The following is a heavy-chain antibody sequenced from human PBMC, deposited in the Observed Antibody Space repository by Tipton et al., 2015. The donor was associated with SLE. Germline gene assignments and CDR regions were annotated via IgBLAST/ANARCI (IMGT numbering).Heavy chain of an antibody. CDR1: GGSFSGYY. CDR2: INHSGST. J-gene: IGHJ3*02. D-gene: IGHD5-12*01. V-gene: IGHV4-34*01. CDR3: ARTLDSGYDQTAFDI. Sequence: TLSLTCAVYGGSFSGYYWSWIRQPPGKGLEWIGEINHSGSTNHNPPLKSRVTISVDRSKNQFSLKLSSVTAADTAVYYCARTLDSGYDQTAFDIWGQGTMVTVSS.